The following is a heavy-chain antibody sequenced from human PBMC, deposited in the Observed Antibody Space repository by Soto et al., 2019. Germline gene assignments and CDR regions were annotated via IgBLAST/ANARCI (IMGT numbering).Heavy chain of an antibody. CDR1: GFTFSSYW. Sequence: GGSLRLSCAASGFTFSSYWMSWVRQAPGKGLEWVANIKQDGSEKYYVDSLKGRFTISRDNAKNSLYLQMYSLRAEDTAVYYCARGDCRSTRCYTDYYYYYSMDVWGKGTTVTVSS. D-gene: IGHD2-2*02. CDR2: IKQDGSEK. CDR3: ARGDCRSTRCYTDYYYYYSMDV. J-gene: IGHJ6*03. V-gene: IGHV3-7*01.